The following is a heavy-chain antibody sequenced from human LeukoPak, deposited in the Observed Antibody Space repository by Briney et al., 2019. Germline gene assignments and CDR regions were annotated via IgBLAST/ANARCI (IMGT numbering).Heavy chain of an antibody. J-gene: IGHJ2*01. D-gene: IGHD5-18*01. CDR1: GFTFSSYA. V-gene: IGHV3-30*04. CDR2: ISYDVSNK. CDR3: ARMPSSGYSYGTTPPYWYFDL. Sequence: GGSLRLSCAASGFTFSSYAMHWVRQAPGEGLEWVAVISYDVSNKYYADSVKGRFTISRDNSKNTLYLQMNSLRAEDTAVYYCARMPSSGYSYGTTPPYWYFDLWGRGTLVTVSS.